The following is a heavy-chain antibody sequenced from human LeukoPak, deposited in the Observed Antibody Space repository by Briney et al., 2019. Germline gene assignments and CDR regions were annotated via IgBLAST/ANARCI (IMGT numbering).Heavy chain of an antibody. Sequence: GGSLRLSCAASGFTLSSNSMNWVRQAPGKGLEWVSSISNSGTNIFYADSVKGRFTISRDNAKNSLYLQMNSLRAEDTAVYYCARDKKDCGGGSCYYYYGMDVWGQGTTVTVSS. CDR1: GFTLSSNS. CDR3: ARDKKDCGGGSCYYYYGMDV. CDR2: ISNSGTNI. J-gene: IGHJ6*02. V-gene: IGHV3-21*01. D-gene: IGHD2-15*01.